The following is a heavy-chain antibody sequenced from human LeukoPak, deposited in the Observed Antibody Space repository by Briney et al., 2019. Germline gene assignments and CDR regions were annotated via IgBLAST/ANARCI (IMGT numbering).Heavy chain of an antibody. CDR1: GYTFTSYS. CDR2: INPSGGSA. CDR3: ARGGSCNSASGGDCSHLLIA. D-gene: IGHD2-21*02. V-gene: IGHV1-46*01. Sequence: ASVKVSCKASGYTFTSYSMHWVRQAPGQGLEWMGIINPSGGSASYAQKFQGRVTMTRDTSTSTVYMELSSLRSEDTAVYYCARGGSCNSASGGDCSHLLIAWGQGTLVTVSS. J-gene: IGHJ5*02.